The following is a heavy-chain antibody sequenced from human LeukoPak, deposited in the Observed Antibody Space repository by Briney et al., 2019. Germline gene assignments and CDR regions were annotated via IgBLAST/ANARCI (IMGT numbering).Heavy chain of an antibody. J-gene: IGHJ6*02. D-gene: IGHD6-13*01. CDR2: ISYDGSNK. CDR3: ARGPAAVPEDYYGMDV. Sequence: GGSLRLSCAASGFTFSGFWMHWVRQAPGKGLEWVAVISYDGSNKYYADSVKGRFTISRDNSKNTLYLQMNSLRAEDTAVYYCARGPAAVPEDYYGMDVWGQGTTVTVSS. CDR1: GFTFSGFW. V-gene: IGHV3-30-3*01.